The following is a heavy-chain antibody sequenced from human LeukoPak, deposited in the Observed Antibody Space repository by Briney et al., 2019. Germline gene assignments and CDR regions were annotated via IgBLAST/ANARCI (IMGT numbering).Heavy chain of an antibody. CDR3: ARVRGPPDYGDYAVDY. Sequence: ASVKVSCKASGYTFTGYYMHWVRQAPGQGLEWMGWINPNSGGTNYAQKFQGRVTMTRDTSISTAYMELSRLTSDDTAVYYCARVRGPPDYGDYAVDYWGQGTLVTVSS. CDR2: INPNSGGT. CDR1: GYTFTGYY. J-gene: IGHJ4*02. V-gene: IGHV1-2*02. D-gene: IGHD4-17*01.